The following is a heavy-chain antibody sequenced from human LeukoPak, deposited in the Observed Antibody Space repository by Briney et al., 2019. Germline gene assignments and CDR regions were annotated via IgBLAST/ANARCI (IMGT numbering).Heavy chain of an antibody. CDR1: GYTFTGYY. CDR3: ARGRIVGATVREKAFDI. Sequence: ASVKVSCKASGYTFTGYYTHWVRQAPGQGLEWMGWINPNSGGTNYAQKFQGRVTMTRDTSISTAYMELSRLRSDDTAVYYCARGRIVGATVREKAFDIWGQGTMVTVSS. CDR2: INPNSGGT. D-gene: IGHD1-26*01. J-gene: IGHJ3*02. V-gene: IGHV1-2*02.